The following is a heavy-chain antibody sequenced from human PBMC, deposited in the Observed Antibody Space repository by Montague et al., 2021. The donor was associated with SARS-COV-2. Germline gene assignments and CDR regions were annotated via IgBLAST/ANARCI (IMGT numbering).Heavy chain of an antibody. CDR1: GDSVSSNIAT. CDR2: TYYRSKWYN. D-gene: IGHD3-10*01. J-gene: IGHJ5*02. CDR3: ARGRRSLWIGELRPGKDWFDP. Sequence: CAISGDSVSSNIATWNWIRQSPSRGLEWLGRTYYRSKWYNDYAESVKSRITIDPGTSKHQFSLHLNSVTPADTAVYYCARGRRSLWIGELRPGKDWFDPWGQGTLVTVSS. V-gene: IGHV6-1*01.